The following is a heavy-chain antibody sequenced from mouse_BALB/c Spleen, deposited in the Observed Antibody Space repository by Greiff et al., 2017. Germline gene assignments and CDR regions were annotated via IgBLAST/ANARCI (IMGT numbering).Heavy chain of an antibody. Sequence: EVQLVESGPGLVKPSQSLSLTCSVTGYSITSGYYWNWIRQFPGNKLEWMGYISYDGSNNYNPSLKNRISITRDTSKNQFFLKLNSVTTEDTATYYCARDYDEAMDYWGQGTSVTVSS. CDR1: GYSITSGYY. CDR3: ARDYDEAMDY. D-gene: IGHD2-12*01. V-gene: IGHV3-6*02. J-gene: IGHJ4*01. CDR2: ISYDGSN.